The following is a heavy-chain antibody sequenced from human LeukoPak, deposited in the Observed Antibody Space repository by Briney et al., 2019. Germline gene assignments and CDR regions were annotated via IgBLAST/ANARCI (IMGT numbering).Heavy chain of an antibody. Sequence: SETLSLTCAVYGGSFSGYYWSWIRQPPGKGLEWIGEINHSGSTNYNPSLKSRVTISVDTSKNQFSLKLSSVTAADTAVYYCARGGLQLWFGGVERYFDYWGQGTLVTVSS. J-gene: IGHJ4*02. CDR1: GGSFSGYY. V-gene: IGHV4-34*01. CDR2: INHSGST. D-gene: IGHD3-10*01. CDR3: ARGGLQLWFGGVERYFDY.